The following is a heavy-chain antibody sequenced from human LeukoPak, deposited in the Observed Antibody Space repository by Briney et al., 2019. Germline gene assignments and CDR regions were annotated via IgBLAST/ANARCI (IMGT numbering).Heavy chain of an antibody. D-gene: IGHD2-2*01. CDR3: ARDICSSTSCRGWFDP. CDR1: GGSISSYY. Sequence: SETLSLTCTVSGGSISSYYWSCIRQPPGKGLEWIGYIYYSGSTSYNPSLKSRVTISVGTSKNQFSLKLSSVTAADTAVYYCARDICSSTSCRGWFDPWGQGTLVTVSS. CDR2: IYYSGST. J-gene: IGHJ5*02. V-gene: IGHV4-59*01.